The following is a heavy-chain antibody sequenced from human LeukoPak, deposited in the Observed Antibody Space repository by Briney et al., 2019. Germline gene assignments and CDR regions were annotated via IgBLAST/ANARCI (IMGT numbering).Heavy chain of an antibody. V-gene: IGHV4-61*02. J-gene: IGHJ4*02. CDR3: AREHSGNSD. Sequence: KSSETLSLTCTVSGGSISSGSYYWSWIRQPAGKGLEWIGRIYTSGSTNYNPSLKSRVTISVDTSKNQFSLKLSSVTAADTAVYYCAREHSGNSDWGQGTLVTVSS. D-gene: IGHD3-10*01. CDR1: GGSISSGSYY. CDR2: IYTSGST.